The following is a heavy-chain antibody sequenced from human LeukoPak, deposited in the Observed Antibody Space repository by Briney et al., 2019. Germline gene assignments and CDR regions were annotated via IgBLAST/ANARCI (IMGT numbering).Heavy chain of an antibody. D-gene: IGHD5-18*01. CDR1: GYIFTSYF. V-gene: IGHV1-46*01. Sequence: ASVKVSCKASGYIFTSYFMHWVRQAPGQGLGWMGLINPSGGSTRYAQKFQGRVTMTRDMSTSTVYMELSSLRSEDTAVYYCARALPHRRLMDTTMEQHWFDPWGQGTLVTVSS. CDR3: ARALPHRRLMDTTMEQHWFDP. J-gene: IGHJ5*02. CDR2: INPSGGST.